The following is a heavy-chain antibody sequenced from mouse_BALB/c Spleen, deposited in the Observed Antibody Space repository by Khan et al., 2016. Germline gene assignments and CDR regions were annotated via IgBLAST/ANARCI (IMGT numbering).Heavy chain of an antibody. Sequence: VQLQQSGPELVKPGASMKISCKASGYIFTDYNIHWVKQSHGKSLEWIGYIYPYNGGSGYNQKFKSKATWTVDNSSSTAYMELRSLTSEDSASYYCAREGGIYYGYDWFAYWGQGTLVPLSA. CDR3: AREGGIYYGYDWFAY. V-gene: IGHV1S29*02. J-gene: IGHJ3*01. CDR2: IYPYNGGS. D-gene: IGHD2-2*01. CDR1: GYIFTDYN.